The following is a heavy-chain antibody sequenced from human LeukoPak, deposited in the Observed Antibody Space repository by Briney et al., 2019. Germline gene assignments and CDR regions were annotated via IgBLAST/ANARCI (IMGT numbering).Heavy chain of an antibody. CDR3: ARGLGSGWQFDY. J-gene: IGHJ4*02. CDR1: GGSISRYY. CDR2: INHSGST. Sequence: PSETLSLTCTVSGGSISRYYWSWIRQPPGKGLEWIGEINHSGSTNYNPSPKSRVTISVDTSKNQFSLKLSSVTAADTAVYYCARGLGSGWQFDYWGQGTLVTVSS. D-gene: IGHD6-19*01. V-gene: IGHV4-34*01.